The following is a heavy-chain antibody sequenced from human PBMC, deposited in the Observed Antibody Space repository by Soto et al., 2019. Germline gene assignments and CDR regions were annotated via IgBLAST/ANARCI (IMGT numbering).Heavy chain of an antibody. CDR3: VRTSLVVAAATREDY. V-gene: IGHV3-74*01. Sequence: GGSLRLSCAASGFTFSSYWMHWVRQAPGKGLVWVSRINSDGSSTSYADSVKGRFTISRDNAKNTLYLQMNSLRAEDTAVYYCVRTSLVVAAATREDYWGQGTLVTVTS. CDR1: GFTFSSYW. J-gene: IGHJ4*02. D-gene: IGHD2-15*01. CDR2: INSDGSST.